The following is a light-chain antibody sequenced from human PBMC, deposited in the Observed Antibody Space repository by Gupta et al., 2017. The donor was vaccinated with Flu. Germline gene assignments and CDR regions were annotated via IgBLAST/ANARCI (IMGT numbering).Light chain of an antibody. CDR1: SSNIENNY. V-gene: IGLV1-51*02. CDR2: ENN. CDR3: GTWDSSLSAWV. J-gene: IGLJ3*02. Sequence: QSVLTQPPSVSAAPGQKITISCPGSSSNIENNYVSWYQQFPGTAPELLIYENNKRPSGIPDRFSDSKSDTSATLGISGLQTGDEANYYCGTWDSSLSAWVFGGGTKLTVL.